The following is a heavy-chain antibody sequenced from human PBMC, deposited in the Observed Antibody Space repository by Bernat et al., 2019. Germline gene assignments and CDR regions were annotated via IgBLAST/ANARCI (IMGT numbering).Heavy chain of an antibody. CDR3: ARDGLATDYIYYIDV. J-gene: IGHJ6*03. CDR2: IDAYGSGK. Sequence: EVQLVDSGGALVQPGGSLRLSCAASGFTFSSYAMTWVRQAPGKGLEWVSTIDAYGSGKCYADSVKGRFTISRDNSKNTLYLQMNSLRVEDTAVYHCARDGLATDYIYYIDVWGKGTTVTVSS. CDR1: GFTFSSYA. V-gene: IGHV3-23*04.